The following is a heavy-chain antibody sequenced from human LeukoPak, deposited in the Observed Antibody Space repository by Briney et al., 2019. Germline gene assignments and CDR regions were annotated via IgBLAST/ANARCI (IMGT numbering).Heavy chain of an antibody. CDR3: ARDGEYYGSGSYYKKPYYYYGMDV. CDR1: GGSVSSGSYY. D-gene: IGHD3-10*01. J-gene: IGHJ6*04. CDR2: IYYRGST. Sequence: SETLSLTCTVSGGSVSSGSYYWGWIRQPPGKGLEWIGYIYYRGSTNYNPSLKSRVPISVDTSKNQFSLKLSSVTAADTAVYYCARDGEYYGSGSYYKKPYYYYGMDVWGKGTTVTVSS. V-gene: IGHV4-61*01.